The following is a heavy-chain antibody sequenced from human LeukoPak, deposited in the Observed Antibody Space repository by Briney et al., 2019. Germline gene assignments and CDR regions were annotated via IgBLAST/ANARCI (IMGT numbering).Heavy chain of an antibody. CDR1: GGTFSSYT. V-gene: IGHV1-69*02. D-gene: IGHD1-26*01. J-gene: IGHJ5*02. CDR3: ARQATSIVGATTNWFDP. CDR2: IIPILGIA. Sequence: SVKVSCRASGGTFSSYTISWVRQAPGQGLEWMGRIIPILGIANYAQKFQGRVTITADKSTSTAYMELSSLRSEDTAVYYCARQATSIVGATTNWFDPWGQGTLVTVSS.